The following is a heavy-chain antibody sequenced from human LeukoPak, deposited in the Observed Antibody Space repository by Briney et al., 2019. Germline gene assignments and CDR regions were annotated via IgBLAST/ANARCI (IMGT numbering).Heavy chain of an antibody. CDR3: ARTNDYDSSGYYSWDYYYYMDV. J-gene: IGHJ6*03. CDR2: IYHSGRT. V-gene: IGHV4-38-2*02. D-gene: IGHD3-22*01. CDR1: GASISGSSHYF. Sequence: SETLSLTCTVSGASISGSSHYFWVWIRQPPGKGLEWIGSIYHSGRTYYNPSLKSLVTISVDTSKNQFSLKLSSVTAADTAVYYCARTNDYDSSGYYSWDYYYYMDVWGKGTTVTVSS.